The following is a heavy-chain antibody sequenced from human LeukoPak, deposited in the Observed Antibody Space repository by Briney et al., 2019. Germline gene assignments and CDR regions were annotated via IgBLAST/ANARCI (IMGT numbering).Heavy chain of an antibody. J-gene: IGHJ5*02. CDR1: GFTFSSYW. V-gene: IGHV3-7*01. D-gene: IGHD3-10*01. CDR3: ARDQRGNWFDP. CDR2: IKQDGSER. Sequence: GGSLRLSCAASGFTFSSYWMSWVRQAPGKGLEWVANIKQDGSERYSVDSVKGRFTISRDNAKNSLYLQMNSLRAEDTAVYYCARDQRGNWFDPWGQGTLVTVSS.